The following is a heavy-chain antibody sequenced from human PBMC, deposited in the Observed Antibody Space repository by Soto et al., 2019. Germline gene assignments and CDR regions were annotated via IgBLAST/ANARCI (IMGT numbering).Heavy chain of an antibody. Sequence: GGSLRLSCAASGFTFSSYAMSWVRQAPGKGLEWVSAISGRGGSTYYADSVKGRFTISRDNSKNTLYLKINSLRAEDTALYYCAKVLHSSSSFDYWGQGTRVTFSS. CDR1: GFTFSSYA. V-gene: IGHV3-23*01. D-gene: IGHD6-6*01. CDR3: AKVLHSSSSFDY. J-gene: IGHJ4*02. CDR2: ISGRGGST.